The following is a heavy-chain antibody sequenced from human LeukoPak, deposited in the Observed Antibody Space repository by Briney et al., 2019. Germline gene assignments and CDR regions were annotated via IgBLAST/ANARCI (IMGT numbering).Heavy chain of an antibody. CDR2: ISSSSGYK. V-gene: IGHV3-21*01. CDR3: ARTSGESTAALRAPFDY. D-gene: IGHD6-6*01. CDR1: GFTFSSYS. J-gene: IGHJ4*02. Sequence: GGSLTLSCAVSGFTFSSYSMTWVRQAPGKGLEWVSSISSSSGYKYYADSVKGRFTISRDNAKNSLYLQMDSLRAEDAAVYYCARTSGESTAALRAPFDYWGQGTLVTVSS.